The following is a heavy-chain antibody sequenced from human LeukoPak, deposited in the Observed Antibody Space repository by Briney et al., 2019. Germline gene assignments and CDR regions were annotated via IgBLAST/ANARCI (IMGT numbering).Heavy chain of an antibody. Sequence: PGGSLRLSCAASGFTFSSYAMHWVRQAPGKGLEWVAVISYDGSNKYYADSVKGRFTISRDNSKNTLYLQMSSLRAEDAAVYYCACGGYSYGYDYWGQGTLVTVSS. CDR1: GFTFSSYA. CDR3: ACGGYSYGYDY. J-gene: IGHJ4*02. CDR2: ISYDGSNK. D-gene: IGHD5-18*01. V-gene: IGHV3-30-3*01.